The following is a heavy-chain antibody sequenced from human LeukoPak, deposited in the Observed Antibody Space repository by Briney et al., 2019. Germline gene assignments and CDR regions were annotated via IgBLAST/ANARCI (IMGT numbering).Heavy chain of an antibody. D-gene: IGHD3-9*01. CDR2: ISGSGGST. CDR1: GFTFTSYS. CDR3: AKDHDIRRGY. J-gene: IGHJ4*02. Sequence: GGSLRLSCAASGFTFTSYSMNWVRQAPGKGLEWVSAISGSGGSTYYADSVKGRFTISRDNSKNTLYLQMNSLRAEDTAVYYCAKDHDIRRGYWGQGTLVTVSS. V-gene: IGHV3-23*01.